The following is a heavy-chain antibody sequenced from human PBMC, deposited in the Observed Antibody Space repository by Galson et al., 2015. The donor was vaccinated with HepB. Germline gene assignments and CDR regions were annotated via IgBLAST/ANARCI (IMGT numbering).Heavy chain of an antibody. D-gene: IGHD1-1*01. Sequence: LSLTCTVSGGSINTGDYYWSWIRQPPGKGLEWIGFIYYSGDTYYNPSLKSRVTISVDTSKNQFSLRLSSVTAADTAVYYCARVPNFDYYFDYWGQGALVTVSS. J-gene: IGHJ4*02. V-gene: IGHV4-30-4*01. CDR3: ARVPNFDYYFDY. CDR1: GGSINTGDYY. CDR2: IYYSGDT.